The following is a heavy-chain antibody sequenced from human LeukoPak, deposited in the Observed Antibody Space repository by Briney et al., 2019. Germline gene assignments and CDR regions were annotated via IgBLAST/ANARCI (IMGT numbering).Heavy chain of an antibody. V-gene: IGHV4-59*01. Sequence: SETLSLTCTVSGGSISSYYWSWIRQPPGKGLEWIGYIYYSGSTNYNPSLKSRVTISVDTSKNQFSLKLSSVTAADTAVYYCARCEPDFWSGPRRAFDIWGQGTMVTVSS. D-gene: IGHD3-3*01. CDR3: ARCEPDFWSGPRRAFDI. CDR2: IYYSGST. J-gene: IGHJ3*02. CDR1: GGSISSYY.